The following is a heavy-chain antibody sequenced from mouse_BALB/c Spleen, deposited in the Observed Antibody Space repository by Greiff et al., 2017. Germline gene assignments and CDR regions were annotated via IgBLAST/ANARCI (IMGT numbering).Heavy chain of an antibody. V-gene: IGHV1-4*02. CDR3: ARNYGSSYYFDY. D-gene: IGHD1-1*01. J-gene: IGHJ2*01. Sequence: VQLQQSAAELARPGASVKMSCKASGYTFTSYTMHWVKQRPGQGLEWIGYINPSSGYTEYNQKFKDKTTLTADKSTSTAYMQLSSLTSEDSAVYYCARNYGSSYYFDYWGQGTTLTVSS. CDR1: GYTFTSYT. CDR2: INPSSGYT.